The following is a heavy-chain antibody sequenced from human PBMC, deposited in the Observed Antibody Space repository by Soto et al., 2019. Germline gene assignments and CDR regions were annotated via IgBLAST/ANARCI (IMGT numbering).Heavy chain of an antibody. CDR3: ARRGLGNFFDY. Sequence: QLQLQESGPGLVKPSETLSLTCTVSGGSINSNTYSWAWIRQPPEKGLEWIGTIYYSGSTYYNPSLKSRVTISVDTSKNEFSLQLSSVTAADTAVFYCARRGLGNFFDYWGQGALVTVSS. J-gene: IGHJ4*02. CDR2: IYYSGST. V-gene: IGHV4-39*01. CDR1: GGSINSNTYS. D-gene: IGHD6-19*01.